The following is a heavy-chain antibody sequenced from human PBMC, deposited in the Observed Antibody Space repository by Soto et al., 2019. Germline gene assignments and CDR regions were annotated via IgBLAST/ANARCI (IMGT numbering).Heavy chain of an antibody. CDR3: ARDQGDSGVVPIFY. V-gene: IGHV3-21*01. J-gene: IGHJ4*02. CDR1: GFTFSRYA. D-gene: IGHD3-3*01. CDR2: VSPTSSYT. Sequence: PGGSLRLSCSASGFTFSRYAMHWVRQAPGTGLDWVASVSPTSSYTYYADSVMGRFTISRDNAKNSLYLHMNSLRVEDTAVYYCARDQGDSGVVPIFYWGKGTLVTVSS.